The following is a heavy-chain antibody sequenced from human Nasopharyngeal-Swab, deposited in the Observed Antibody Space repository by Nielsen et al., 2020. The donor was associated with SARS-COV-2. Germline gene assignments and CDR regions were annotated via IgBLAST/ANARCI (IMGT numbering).Heavy chain of an antibody. CDR2: INTDESEK. V-gene: IGHV3-7*03. J-gene: IGHJ6*02. Sequence: VRQAPGKGLEWVANINTDESEKHYLDSVKGRFTISRDNAKNSLYLQMYSLSAEDSAVYYCARGHFGMDVWGQGTTVTFSS. CDR3: ARGHFGMDV.